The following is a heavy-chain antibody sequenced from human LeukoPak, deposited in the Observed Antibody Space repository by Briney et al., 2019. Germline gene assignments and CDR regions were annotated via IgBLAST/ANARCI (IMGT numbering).Heavy chain of an antibody. D-gene: IGHD3-10*01. J-gene: IGHJ4*02. CDR3: ARDAYGSGIYYPPGY. V-gene: IGHV3-30*01. CDR2: ISYDGSHK. Sequence: GGSLRLSCAASGFTFSIFAMHWVRQAPGKGLEGVGIISYDGSHKYYADSVKGRFTISRDNSENTLYLQMNSLRPEDTAAYYCARDAYGSGIYYPPGYWGQGTLVTVSS. CDR1: GFTFSIFA.